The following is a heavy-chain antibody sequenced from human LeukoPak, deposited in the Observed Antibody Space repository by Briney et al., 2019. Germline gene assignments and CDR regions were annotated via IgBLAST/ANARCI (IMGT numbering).Heavy chain of an antibody. J-gene: IGHJ4*02. CDR2: MSHDGNNK. CDR1: GFTLSNYG. V-gene: IGHV3-30*18. D-gene: IGHD2-8*01. CDR3: LKGGLMRFLDY. Sequence: GGSLRLSCAASGFTLSNYGMHWVRQAPGEGLEWVARMSHDGNNKRYADSVKGRFTISRDNSKNTLYLQMNSLRAEDTAVDYCLKGGLMRFLDYWGRGTLVTVSS.